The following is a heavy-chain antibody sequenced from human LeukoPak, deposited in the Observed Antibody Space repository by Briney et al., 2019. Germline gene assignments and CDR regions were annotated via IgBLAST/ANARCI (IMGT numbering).Heavy chain of an antibody. Sequence: GGSLRLSCEASGFTFSSYWMSWVRQAPGKGLEWVANIKQDGSEKYYVDSVKGRFTISRDNAKNSLYLQMNSLRAEDTAVYYCARDYESLTGYSSGSDAFDIWGQGTMVTVSS. J-gene: IGHJ3*02. D-gene: IGHD6-19*01. CDR2: IKQDGSEK. V-gene: IGHV3-7*01. CDR1: GFTFSSYW. CDR3: ARDYESLTGYSSGSDAFDI.